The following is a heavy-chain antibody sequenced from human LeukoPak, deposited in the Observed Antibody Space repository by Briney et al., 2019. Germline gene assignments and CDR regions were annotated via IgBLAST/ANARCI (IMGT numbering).Heavy chain of an antibody. J-gene: IGHJ4*02. CDR3: AKASAMIVVVSKHFDY. CDR2: ITGSGGST. Sequence: GGSLRLSCAASGFTFSSYAMSWVRQAPGKGLEWVSAITGSGGSTYYADSVKGRFTISRDNSKNTLYLQMNSLRAEDTAVYYCAKASAMIVVVSKHFDYWGQGTLVTVSS. CDR1: GFTFSSYA. V-gene: IGHV3-23*01. D-gene: IGHD3-22*01.